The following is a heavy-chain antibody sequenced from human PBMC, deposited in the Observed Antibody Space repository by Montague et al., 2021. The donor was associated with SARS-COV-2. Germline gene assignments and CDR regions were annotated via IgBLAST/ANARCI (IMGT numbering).Heavy chain of an antibody. Sequence: SETLSLTCAVSGGSISSREWWSWVRQPPGKGLEWIGEIHQRESGGTNYNPPLKSRVTITIDQSKNYSSLSLTSMTAADTAEYYYGGTWVYFSAVDVWGQGTTVIVSS. J-gene: IGHJ6*02. D-gene: IGHD3-3*01. CDR1: GGSISSREW. CDR2: IHQRESGGT. CDR3: GGTWVYFSAVDV. V-gene: IGHV4-4*02.